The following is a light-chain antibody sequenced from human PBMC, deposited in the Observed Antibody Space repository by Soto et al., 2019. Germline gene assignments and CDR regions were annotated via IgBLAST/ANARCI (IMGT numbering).Light chain of an antibody. V-gene: IGKV2-28*01. J-gene: IGKJ4*01. CDR1: QSLLPSDGYNH. Sequence: DVVMTQSPLSLPVTPGEPASISCRSSQSLLPSDGYNHLDWFLQRPGQSPQVLIYLGSNRAPGVPDRFSGSGSGTDFTLKISRVEAEDVGVYYCMQALQTPLTFGGGTKVEIK. CDR3: MQALQTPLT. CDR2: LGS.